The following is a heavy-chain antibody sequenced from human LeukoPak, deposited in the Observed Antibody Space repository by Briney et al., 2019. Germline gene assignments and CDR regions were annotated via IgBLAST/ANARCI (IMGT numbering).Heavy chain of an antibody. Sequence: KASETLSLTCAVYGGSFSGYYWSWIRQPPGKGLEWIGEINHSGSTNYNPSLKSRVTISVDTSKNQFSLKLSSVTAADTAVYYCARVITVRGVIFDYWGQGTLVTVSS. J-gene: IGHJ4*02. CDR1: GGSFSGYY. V-gene: IGHV4-34*01. CDR3: ARVITVRGVIFDY. CDR2: INHSGST. D-gene: IGHD3-16*01.